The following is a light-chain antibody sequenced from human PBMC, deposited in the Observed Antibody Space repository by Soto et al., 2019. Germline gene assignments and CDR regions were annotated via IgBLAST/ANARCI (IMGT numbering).Light chain of an antibody. CDR2: GAS. Sequence: ITHSPATLSVSPGGTATLSCRASEGIPIHVAWYQQKPGQPPRLLIYGASTRATGVPARFSGSASGTDFNLTISGLQSEDSAVYYCHRYNNWPHTFGQGTKVDIK. CDR1: EGIPIH. J-gene: IGKJ2*01. CDR3: HRYNNWPHT. V-gene: IGKV3-15*01.